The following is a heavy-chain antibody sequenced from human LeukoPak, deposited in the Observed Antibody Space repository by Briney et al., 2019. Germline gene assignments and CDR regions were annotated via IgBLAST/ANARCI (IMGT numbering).Heavy chain of an antibody. CDR2: ISYSGST. Sequence: PSETLSLTCTVSGGSISSYYWNWIRQPPGKGLEWIGYISYSGSTNYNPSLKSRVTISVDTSKNQFSLKLTSVTAADTAVYYCARGYCSGGSCYIFDYWGQGSLVTVSS. CDR1: GGSISSYY. D-gene: IGHD2-15*01. CDR3: ARGYCSGGSCYIFDY. J-gene: IGHJ4*02. V-gene: IGHV4-59*12.